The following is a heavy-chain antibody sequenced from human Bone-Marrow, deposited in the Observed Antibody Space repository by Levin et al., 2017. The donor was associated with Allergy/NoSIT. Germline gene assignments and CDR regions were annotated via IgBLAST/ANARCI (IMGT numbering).Heavy chain of an antibody. J-gene: IGHJ4*02. Sequence: PGGSLRLSCAASGFSFSTYTMNWVRQAPGKGLEWVSSISGTGLSIYYADSAKGRFTISRDNADNSLFLQMNSLRAEDTAVYYCARVREWHSNSPKSYYFDYWGRGSLVTVSS. V-gene: IGHV3-21*01. CDR1: GFSFSTYT. CDR2: ISGTGLSI. CDR3: ARVREWHSNSPKSYYFDY. D-gene: IGHD6-6*01.